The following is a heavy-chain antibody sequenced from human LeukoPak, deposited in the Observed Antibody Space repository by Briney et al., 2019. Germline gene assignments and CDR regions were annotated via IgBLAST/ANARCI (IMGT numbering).Heavy chain of an antibody. CDR1: GGTISSYY. D-gene: IGHD1-26*01. CDR2: IYYSGST. J-gene: IGHJ4*02. V-gene: IGHV4-59*01. Sequence: PSETLPLTCTVSGGTISSYYWSWIRQPPGKGLEWIGCIYYSGSTNYNPSLKSRVTISVDTSKNQFSLKLSSVTAADTAVYYCARGKWELLGGYYFDYWGQGTLVTVSS. CDR3: ARGKWELLGGYYFDY.